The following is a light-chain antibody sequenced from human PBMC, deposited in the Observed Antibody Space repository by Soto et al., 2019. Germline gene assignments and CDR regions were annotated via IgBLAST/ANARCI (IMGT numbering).Light chain of an antibody. J-gene: IGKJ5*01. CDR2: GAS. V-gene: IGKV3-15*01. Sequence: DIVLTQSPGTLSLSPGERATLSCRASQSVRSNSLAWYQQKTGQAPRLLIYGASTRATGVPARFSGSGSGTEFTLTISSLQSEDFAVYYCQQYNNWPPITFGQGTRLEIK. CDR3: QQYNNWPPIT. CDR1: QSVRSN.